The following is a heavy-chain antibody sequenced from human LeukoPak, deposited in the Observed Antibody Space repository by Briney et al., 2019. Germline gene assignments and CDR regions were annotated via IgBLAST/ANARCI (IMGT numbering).Heavy chain of an antibody. CDR3: AKDLWVTYGSGSYHFDY. J-gene: IGHJ4*02. CDR2: ISYDGSNK. V-gene: IGHV3-30*18. Sequence: GGSLRLSCAASGFTFSSYGMHWVRQAPGKGLEWVGVISYDGSNKFYADSVKGRFTISRDNSKNTLYLQMNSLGAEDTAVYYCAKDLWVTYGSGSYHFDYWGQGTLVTVSS. CDR1: GFTFSSYG. D-gene: IGHD3-10*01.